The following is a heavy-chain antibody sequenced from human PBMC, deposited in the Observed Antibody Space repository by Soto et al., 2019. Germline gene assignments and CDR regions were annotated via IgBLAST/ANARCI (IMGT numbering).Heavy chain of an antibody. D-gene: IGHD1-7*01. J-gene: IGHJ6*02. CDR3: AGDAPYNWNWGEEPRMDV. V-gene: IGHV1-18*01. Sequence: ASVKVSCKASGYMFTNYGIAWVRQAPGQGLEWMGWISAYNGNTNYEQKLQGRVTMTTDTSTSTAYMELRRLRSDDTAFYYCAGDAPYNWNWGEEPRMDVWG. CDR2: ISAYNGNT. CDR1: GYMFTNYG.